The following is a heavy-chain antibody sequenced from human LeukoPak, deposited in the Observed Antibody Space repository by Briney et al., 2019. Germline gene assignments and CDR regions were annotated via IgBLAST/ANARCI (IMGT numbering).Heavy chain of an antibody. D-gene: IGHD2-2*01. Sequence: GGSLRLSCAASGFTFSNAWMSWVRQAPGKGLEWVGRIKSKTDGGTTDYAAPVKGSFTSSRDDSKNKLYLHMNSLKTEDTAVYYCTTVVVPAASRYYYYYYGMDVWGQGTTVTVSS. J-gene: IGHJ6*02. CDR2: IKSKTDGGTT. CDR1: GFTFSNAW. V-gene: IGHV3-15*01. CDR3: TTVVVPAASRYYYYYYGMDV.